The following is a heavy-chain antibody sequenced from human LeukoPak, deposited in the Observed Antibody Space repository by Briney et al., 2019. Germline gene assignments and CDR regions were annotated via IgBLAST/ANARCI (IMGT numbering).Heavy chain of an antibody. D-gene: IGHD1-14*01. Sequence: PSETLSLTCTVSGGSISSYYWSWIRQPAGKGLEWIGRIYISGSTNYNPSLKSRVTISIDTSNNQFSLKLISVTAADMAVYYCARLNKPGWFDPWGQGTLVTVSS. CDR3: ARLNKPGWFDP. CDR2: IYISGST. J-gene: IGHJ5*02. V-gene: IGHV4-4*07. CDR1: GGSISSYY.